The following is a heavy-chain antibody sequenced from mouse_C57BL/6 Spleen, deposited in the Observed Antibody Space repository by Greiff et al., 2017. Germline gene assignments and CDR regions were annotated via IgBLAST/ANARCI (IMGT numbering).Heavy chain of an antibody. CDR1: GFTFSDYY. Sequence: EVQLQESEGGLVQPGSSMKLSCTASGFTFSDYYMAWVRQVPEKGLEWVANINYDGSSTYYLDSLKSRFIISRDNAKNILYLQMSSLKSEDTATYYCARGGFYWGMDYWGQGTSVTVSS. V-gene: IGHV5-16*01. J-gene: IGHJ4*01. CDR2: INYDGSST. CDR3: ARGGFYWGMDY. D-gene: IGHD2-1*01.